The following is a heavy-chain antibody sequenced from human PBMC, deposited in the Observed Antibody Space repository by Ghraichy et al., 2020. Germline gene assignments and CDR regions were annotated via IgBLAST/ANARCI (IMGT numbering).Heavy chain of an antibody. CDR3: ARGSRVVRFFYYDDMDV. V-gene: IGHV3-48*02. Sequence: GGSLRLSCVGSGFTLSSYSMNWVRQSPGKGLEWVSYITSSGRSIFYADSVKGRFTISRDIAQNSLSLQMNSLRDEDTAVYYCARGSRVVRFFYYDDMDVWGQGTTVTVSS. D-gene: IGHD4-23*01. CDR2: ITSSGRSI. J-gene: IGHJ6*02. CDR1: GFTLSSYS.